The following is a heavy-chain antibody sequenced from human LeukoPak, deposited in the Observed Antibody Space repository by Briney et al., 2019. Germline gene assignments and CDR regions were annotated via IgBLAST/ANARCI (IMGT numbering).Heavy chain of an antibody. CDR1: GFTFSHYE. V-gene: IGHV3-48*03. CDR3: ARVHTGVAAGDY. Sequence: GGSLRLSCAVSGFTFSHYEMIWVRQAPGKGLECLSYISSGGTIHYADSVGGRFTVSRDNAENALYLQMNSLTVEDTAFYYCARVHTGVAAGDYWGQGTLVTLSS. D-gene: IGHD2-15*01. J-gene: IGHJ4*02. CDR2: ISSGGTI.